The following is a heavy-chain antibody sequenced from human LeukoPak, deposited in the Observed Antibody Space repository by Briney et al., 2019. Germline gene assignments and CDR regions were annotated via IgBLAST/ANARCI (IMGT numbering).Heavy chain of an antibody. V-gene: IGHV3-30*02. CDR1: GVSLSSYG. CDR3: AAAGLGVAHWIDS. D-gene: IGHD2-15*01. CDR2: LPYDGSYN. Sequence: GGSLRLSCLVSGVSLSSYGMHWVRQAPGKGLEWLAWLPYDGSYNLTAASLKGRFAISKDISTNTLYLDMDSLTAEGTAVYYCAAAGLGVAHWIDSWGQGTLVTVSS. J-gene: IGHJ5*01.